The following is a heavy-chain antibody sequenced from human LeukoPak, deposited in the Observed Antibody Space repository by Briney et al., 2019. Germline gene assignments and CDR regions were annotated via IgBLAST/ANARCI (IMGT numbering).Heavy chain of an antibody. D-gene: IGHD6-13*01. CDR3: ARDSGIFRQ. J-gene: IGHJ4*02. V-gene: IGHV4-4*07. CDR1: GGSXSSDY. CDR2: IYTSGST. Sequence: SLTXXXXGGSXSSDYWSWIRQPAGKGGEWIGRIYTSGSTNYNPSLKSGVIISVDTSKNQFSLKLSSVTAADTAVYYCARDSGIFRQWGQGTLVTVSS.